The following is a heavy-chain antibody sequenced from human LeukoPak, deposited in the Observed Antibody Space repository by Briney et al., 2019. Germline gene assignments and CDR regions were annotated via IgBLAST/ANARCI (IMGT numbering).Heavy chain of an antibody. CDR3: ARGPGAAFDY. CDR2: ISSSSSYI. Sequence: GGSLRLSCAASGFTFSSYSMNWVRQAPGKGLGWVSSISSSSSYIYYADSVKGRFTISRDNAKNSLYLQMNSLRAEDTAVYYCARGPGAAFDYWGQGTLVTVSS. CDR1: GFTFSSYS. J-gene: IGHJ4*02. D-gene: IGHD4-17*01. V-gene: IGHV3-21*06.